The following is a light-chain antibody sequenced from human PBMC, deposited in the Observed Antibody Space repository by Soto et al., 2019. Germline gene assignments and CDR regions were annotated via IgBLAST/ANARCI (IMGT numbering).Light chain of an antibody. CDR3: QQYYSSPYT. CDR1: QSVSSN. J-gene: IGKJ2*01. CDR2: GAS. Sequence: EIEMTQSPATLSVSPGERATLSCRASQSVSSNLAWYQQKPGQTPRLLVYGASTRATGVPVRFSGSGSGTEFNLTISSLQSEDFATYYCQQYYSSPYTFGQGTKLEV. V-gene: IGKV3-15*01.